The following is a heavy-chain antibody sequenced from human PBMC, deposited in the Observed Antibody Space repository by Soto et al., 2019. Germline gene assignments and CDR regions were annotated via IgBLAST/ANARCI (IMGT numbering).Heavy chain of an antibody. CDR3: ARVPNDRVDGGYDSDTAMAYYYYGMDV. CDR1: GGTFSSYA. V-gene: IGHV1-69*13. Sequence: SVKVSCKASGGTFSSYAISWVRQAPGQGLEWMGGIIPIFGTANYAQKFQGRVTITADESTSTAYMELSSLRSEDTAVYYCARVPNDRVDGGYDSDTAMAYYYYGMDVWGQGTMVTVSS. CDR2: IIPIFGTA. D-gene: IGHD5-18*01. J-gene: IGHJ6*02.